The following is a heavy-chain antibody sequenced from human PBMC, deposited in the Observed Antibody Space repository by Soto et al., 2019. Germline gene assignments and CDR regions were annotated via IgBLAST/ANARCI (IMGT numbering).Heavy chain of an antibody. J-gene: IGHJ4*02. CDR1: GFTFSSYG. D-gene: IGHD2-15*01. CDR2: IRGTGGST. Sequence: EVRLLESGGDLVQPGGSLRLSCAASGFTFSSYGMSWVRQAPGMGLEWVSGIRGTGGSTYYADSVKGRFTISRDTSKNRLFRQMDSLRAEATPVYYCARKSDCRGGSCPYYIDYWGKGTMVTVSS. V-gene: IGHV3-23*01. CDR3: ARKSDCRGGSCPYYIDY.